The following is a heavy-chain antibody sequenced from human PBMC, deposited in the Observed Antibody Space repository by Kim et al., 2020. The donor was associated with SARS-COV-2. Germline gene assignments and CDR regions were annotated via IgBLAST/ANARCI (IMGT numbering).Heavy chain of an antibody. J-gene: IGHJ1*01. CDR1: GFTFSSYG. CDR3: AKPQQLVFWLVLQH. Sequence: GGSLRLSCAASGFTFSSYGMHWVRQAPGKGLEWVAVISYDGSNKYYADSVKGRFTISRDNSKNTLYLQMNSLRAEDTAVYYCAKPQQLVFWLVLQHWGQGTLVTVSS. D-gene: IGHD6-13*01. V-gene: IGHV3-30*18. CDR2: ISYDGSNK.